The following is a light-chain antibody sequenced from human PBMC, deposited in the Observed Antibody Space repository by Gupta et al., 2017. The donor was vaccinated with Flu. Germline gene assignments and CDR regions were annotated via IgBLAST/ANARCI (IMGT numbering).Light chain of an antibody. CDR1: TVANLY. CDR3: QATDISGTYPL. CDR2: KDT. Sequence: GQTARITCCGDTVANLYTDWYQQKPGQAPGLLIYKDTERPSGIPDRFSGSSSGTTVMLTISGVQPEDESEYYCQATDISGTYPLFGGGTKLTVL. V-gene: IGLV3-25*03. J-gene: IGLJ2*01.